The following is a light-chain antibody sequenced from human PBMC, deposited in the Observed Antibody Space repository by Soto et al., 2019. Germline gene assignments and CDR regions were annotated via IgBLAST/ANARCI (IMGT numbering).Light chain of an antibody. V-gene: IGLV3-1*01. CDR1: ELGDKY. CDR2: QD. CDR3: QAWDTSAVL. J-gene: IGLJ2*01. Sequence: SSELTQPPSVSVSPRQTASISCSGDELGDKYASWYQQKPGQAPVLIMYQDKRPSGIPERFSGSNSGNTATLTISGTQAMDEADYYCQAWDTSAVLFGGGTKLTVL.